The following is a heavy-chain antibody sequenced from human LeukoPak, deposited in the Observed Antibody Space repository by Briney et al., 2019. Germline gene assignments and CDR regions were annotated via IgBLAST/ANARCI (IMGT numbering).Heavy chain of an antibody. J-gene: IGHJ4*02. D-gene: IGHD6-19*01. Sequence: PPGGSLRLSCAASGFTFSSYVMSWVRQALGKGLEWVSAISGSGDSTYYADSVKGRFTFSRDSSKNTLFLQMNSLRAEDTAVYYCARKSSGLDYWGQGTLVTVSS. V-gene: IGHV3-23*01. CDR2: ISGSGDST. CDR1: GFTFSSYV. CDR3: ARKSSGLDY.